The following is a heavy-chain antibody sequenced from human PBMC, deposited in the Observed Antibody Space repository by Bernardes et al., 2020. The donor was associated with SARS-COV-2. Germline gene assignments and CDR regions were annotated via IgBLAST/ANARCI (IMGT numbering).Heavy chain of an antibody. CDR2: ISYDGSNK. J-gene: IGHJ4*02. Sequence: GGSLRLSCAASGFTFSSYGMHWVRQAPGKGLEWVAVISYDGSNKYYADSVKGRFTISRDNSKNTLYLQMNSLRAEDTAVYYCAKGGGLFCSSTSCLAHYFDYWGQGTLVTVSS. D-gene: IGHD2-2*01. CDR1: GFTFSSYG. CDR3: AKGGGLFCSSTSCLAHYFDY. V-gene: IGHV3-30*18.